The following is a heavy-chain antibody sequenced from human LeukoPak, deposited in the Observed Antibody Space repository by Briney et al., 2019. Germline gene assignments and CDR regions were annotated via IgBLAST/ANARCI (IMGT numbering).Heavy chain of an antibody. CDR1: EVALSASGMG. D-gene: IGHD6-6*01. CDR3: AHRRGAVRPWYFDY. Sequence: SGPTLVHPTQTLSLTCTFSEVALSASGMGVGWIRQPPGKALEWLALHSWKDDKRYNPSLKSRLSITKGTSTNQLVLTMTSMDPVDTATYYCAHRRGAVRPWYFDYWGQGTLVTVSS. J-gene: IGHJ4*02. CDR2: HSWKDDK. V-gene: IGHV2-5*01.